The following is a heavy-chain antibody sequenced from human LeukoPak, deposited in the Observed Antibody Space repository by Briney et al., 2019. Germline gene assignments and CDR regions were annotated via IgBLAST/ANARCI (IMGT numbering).Heavy chain of an antibody. D-gene: IGHD3-22*01. J-gene: IGHJ4*02. CDR1: GYTFTSYY. CDR2: INPNSGRT. CDR3: ARGTYYDSSAYSGVRLFDY. V-gene: IGHV1-2*02. Sequence: ASVKVSCKASGYTFTSYYMHWIRQAPGQGLEWMGWINPNSGRTNYAQKFQGRVTMTSDTPISTAYMDLSRLRSDDTALYYCARGTYYDSSAYSGVRLFDYWGQGTLVTVSS.